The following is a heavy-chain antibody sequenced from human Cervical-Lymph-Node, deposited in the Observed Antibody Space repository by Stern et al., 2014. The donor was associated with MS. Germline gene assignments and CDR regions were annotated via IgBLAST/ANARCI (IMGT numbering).Heavy chain of an antibody. Sequence: QVTLKESGPALVKPTQTLTLTCTFSGFSLSTSGMCVSWIRQPPGKALEWLAIIDWGDDKYYSAFLKTLLTISKDTFKNQVVLTMTNMDPVDTATYYWARIPLGDYEGGYYGMDVWGQGTTVTVSS. CDR1: GFSLSTSGMC. J-gene: IGHJ6*02. D-gene: IGHD4-17*01. CDR2: IDWGDDK. CDR3: ARIPLGDYEGGYYGMDV. V-gene: IGHV2-70*01.